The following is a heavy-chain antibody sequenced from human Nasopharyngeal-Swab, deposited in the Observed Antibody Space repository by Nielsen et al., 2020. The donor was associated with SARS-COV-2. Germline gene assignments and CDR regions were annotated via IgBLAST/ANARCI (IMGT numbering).Heavy chain of an antibody. CDR3: ARRGDYYDSSGYMYYFDY. D-gene: IGHD3-22*01. J-gene: IGHJ4*02. CDR1: GYSFTSYY. V-gene: IGHV1-46*01. CDR2: INPSGGST. Sequence: ASVKVSCKASGYSFTSYYMHRVRQDPGQGLEWMGIINPSGGSTSYAQKFQGRVTMTRDTSTSTVYMELSSLRSEDTAVYYCARRGDYYDSSGYMYYFDYWGQGTLVTVSS.